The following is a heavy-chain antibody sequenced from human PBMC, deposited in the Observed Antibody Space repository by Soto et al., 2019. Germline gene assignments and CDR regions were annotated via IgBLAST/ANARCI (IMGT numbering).Heavy chain of an antibody. CDR3: ARDRSYYDSSGSYSPPY. Sequence: EVQLLESGGGLVQPGGSLRLSCAASGFTFSSYAMNWVRQAPGKGLEWVSAISGSAATTHFADSVKGRFTISRDNSKNTLYLQMNMQRAEDTAVYYCARDRSYYDSSGSYSPPYWGQGTLVTVSS. D-gene: IGHD3-22*01. CDR1: GFTFSSYA. J-gene: IGHJ4*02. V-gene: IGHV3-23*01. CDR2: ISGSAATT.